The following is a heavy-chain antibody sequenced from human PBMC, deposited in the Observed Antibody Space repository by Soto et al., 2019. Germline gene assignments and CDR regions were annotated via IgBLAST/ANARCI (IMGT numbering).Heavy chain of an antibody. D-gene: IGHD3-10*01. CDR3: AREWFEYYYYYGMDV. J-gene: IGHJ6*02. Sequence: SVKVSFKASGGTFSSYAISWLRQAPGQGLEWMGGIIPIFGTANYAQKFQGRVTITADKSTSTAYMELSSLRSEDTAVYYCAREWFEYYYYYGMDVWGQGTTVTVSS. CDR2: IIPIFGTA. V-gene: IGHV1-69*06. CDR1: GGTFSSYA.